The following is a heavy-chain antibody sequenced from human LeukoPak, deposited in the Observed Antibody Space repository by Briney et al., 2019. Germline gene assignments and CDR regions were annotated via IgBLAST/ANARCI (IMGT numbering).Heavy chain of an antibody. D-gene: IGHD1-1*01. Sequence: KAGGSLRLSCAASGFTFSSNEMNWVRQAPGKGLEWLSYISGSGNTIYYADSVKGRFTISRDNAKNSLFLQMNSLRAEDTAVYYCARSRYNWNDQINYYYYGMDVWGQGTTVTVSS. CDR3: ARSRYNWNDQINYYYYGMDV. CDR1: GFTFSSNE. V-gene: IGHV3-48*03. CDR2: ISGSGNTI. J-gene: IGHJ6*02.